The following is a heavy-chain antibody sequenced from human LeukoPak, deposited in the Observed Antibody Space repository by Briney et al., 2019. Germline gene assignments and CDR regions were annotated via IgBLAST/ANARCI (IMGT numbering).Heavy chain of an antibody. CDR2: IYYAANT. J-gene: IGHJ4*02. V-gene: IGHV4-39*07. D-gene: IGHD6-13*01. CDR3: ARVGYSSSWYDGY. Sequence: SETLSLICTVSGDSVNSNDYYWGWIRQPPGKGLEWIGSIYYAANTYYNPSLKSRVTISVDTSKNQFSLKLTSVTAADTAVYYCARVGYSSSWYDGYWGQGTLVTVSS. CDR1: GDSVNSNDYY.